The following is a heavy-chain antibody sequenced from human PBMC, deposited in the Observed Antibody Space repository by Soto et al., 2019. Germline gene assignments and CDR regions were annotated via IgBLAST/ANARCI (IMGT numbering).Heavy chain of an antibody. CDR2: IIPRSGTS. J-gene: IGHJ4*02. CDR1: GETFSTYT. CDR3: ARLRYYYDSSGYPSDY. V-gene: IGHV1-69*05. D-gene: IGHD3-22*01. Sequence: EASVKVACKASGETFSTYTITWVRQAPGQGLEWMGGIIPRSGTSNYAQNFQGRVTMTRDTSTSTAYMELRSLRFDDTAVYYCARLRYYYDSSGYPSDYWGQGTLVTVSS.